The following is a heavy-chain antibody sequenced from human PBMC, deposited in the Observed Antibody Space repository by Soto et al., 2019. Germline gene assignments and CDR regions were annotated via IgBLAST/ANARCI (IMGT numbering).Heavy chain of an antibody. CDR3: TRGGTRTTYWGLFDS. CDR1: GFTFSDNW. Sequence: EVKVVESGGGLVQPGGSLRLSCAASGFTFSDNWMHWVRQPPGKGPVWVSRISGDASSTSYADSVKGRFIISRDSAKNTVYLQMDSLRVEDTAVYYCTRGGTRTTYWGLFDSWGQGTLVTVSS. V-gene: IGHV3-74*01. J-gene: IGHJ4*02. CDR2: ISGDASST. D-gene: IGHD7-27*01.